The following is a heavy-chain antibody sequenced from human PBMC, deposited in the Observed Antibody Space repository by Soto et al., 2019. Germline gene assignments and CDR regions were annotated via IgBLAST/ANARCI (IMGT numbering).Heavy chain of an antibody. J-gene: IGHJ3*02. CDR3: AKDMDYAVNGAFDI. V-gene: IGHV3-9*01. CDR1: GFTFDDYA. D-gene: IGHD4-17*01. Sequence: EVQLVESGGGLVQPGRSLRLSCAASGFTFDDYAMHWVRQAPEKGLEWVSGISWNSGSIGYADSVKGRFTISRDNAKNSLYLQMNSLRAEDTVSYYCAKDMDYAVNGAFDIWGQGTMVTVSS. CDR2: ISWNSGSI.